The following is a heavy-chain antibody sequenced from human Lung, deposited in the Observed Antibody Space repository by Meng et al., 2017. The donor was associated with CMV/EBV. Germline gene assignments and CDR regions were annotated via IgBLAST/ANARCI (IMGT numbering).Heavy chain of an antibody. CDR1: GYTFIGYH. J-gene: IGHJ3*02. CDR2: INPNPNFDDT. D-gene: IGHD6-13*01. CDR3: ARVQILEQPNDAFNI. Sequence: ASVXVSCKASGYTFIGYHIHWVRQAPGQGLEWMGWINPNPNFDDTAYAQKLQGRVTITRDMSISTAYMELTRLRPDDTAVYYCARVQILEQPNDAFNIWGQGTMVTVSS. V-gene: IGHV1-2*02.